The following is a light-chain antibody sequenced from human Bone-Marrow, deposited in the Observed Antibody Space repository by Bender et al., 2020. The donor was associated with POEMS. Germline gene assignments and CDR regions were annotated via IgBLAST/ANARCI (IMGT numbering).Light chain of an antibody. CDR2: SNY. CDR3: CSYPGSYTWV. CDR1: DSNFGGNN. Sequence: QSVLTQPPSASRTPGQSVIISCSGTDSNFGGNNVNWYQHLPGSAPRLFVYSNYQRPSGVPARFSGSKSGNTASLTISGLQADDEADYYCCSYPGSYTWVFGGGTKLTVL. J-gene: IGLJ3*02. V-gene: IGLV1-44*01.